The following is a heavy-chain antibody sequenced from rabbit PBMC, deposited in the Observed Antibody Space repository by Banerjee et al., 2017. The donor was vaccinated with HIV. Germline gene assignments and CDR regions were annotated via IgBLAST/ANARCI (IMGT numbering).Heavy chain of an antibody. CDR3: ARADGSYTPFSL. CDR1: GLDFSSSYW. Sequence: QEQLEESGGDLVQPEGSLTLTCTASGLDFSSSYWICWVRQAPGKGLEWIGCIYTGRSGSTYYASWAKGRFTISKTSSTTVTLQMTSLTAADTATYFCARADGSYTPFSLWGPGTLVTVS. J-gene: IGHJ4*01. V-gene: IGHV1S45*01. D-gene: IGHD5-1*01. CDR2: IYTGRSGST.